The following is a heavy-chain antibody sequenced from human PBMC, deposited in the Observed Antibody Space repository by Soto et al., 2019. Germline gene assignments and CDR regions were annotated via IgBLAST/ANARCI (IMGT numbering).Heavy chain of an antibody. D-gene: IGHD5-12*01. CDR1: GGSISSGDYY. J-gene: IGHJ4*02. Sequence: PSETLSLTCTVSGGSISSGDYYWSWIRQPPGKGLEWIGYIYYSGSTYYNPSLKSRVTISVDTSKNQFSLKLSSVTAADTAVYYCARGGGYDYYLDYWGQGTLVTVSS. CDR3: ARGGGYDYYLDY. CDR2: IYYSGST. V-gene: IGHV4-30-4*01.